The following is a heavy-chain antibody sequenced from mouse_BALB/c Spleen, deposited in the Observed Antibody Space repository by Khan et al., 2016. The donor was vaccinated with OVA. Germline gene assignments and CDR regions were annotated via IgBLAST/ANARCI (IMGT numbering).Heavy chain of an antibody. Sequence: VQLQESGPELKKPGETVRISCKASGYTFTTAGMQWVQKMPGKGLKWIGWINTHSGVPKYAEDFKGRFAFSLETSASTVYLQITNLKNEDTATYFCARGGAAYYRNDGGAMDYWGQGTSVTVSS. D-gene: IGHD2-14*01. V-gene: IGHV9-4*02. CDR3: ARGGAAYYRNDGGAMDY. J-gene: IGHJ4*01. CDR2: INTHSGVP. CDR1: GYTFTTAG.